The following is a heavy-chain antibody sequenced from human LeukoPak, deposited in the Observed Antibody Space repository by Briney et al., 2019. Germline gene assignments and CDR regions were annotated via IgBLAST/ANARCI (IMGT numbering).Heavy chain of an antibody. Sequence: SETLSLTCTVSGGSISSYYWSWIRQPPGKGLEWIGYIHYSGTTNYNPSLKSRVTISVDTSKSQFSLKVSSVTAADTAVYYRARHTRGLGATTTFYGMDVWGQGTTVTVSS. CDR3: ARHTRGLGATTTFYGMDV. D-gene: IGHD1-26*01. V-gene: IGHV4-59*08. CDR2: IHYSGTT. J-gene: IGHJ6*02. CDR1: GGSISSYY.